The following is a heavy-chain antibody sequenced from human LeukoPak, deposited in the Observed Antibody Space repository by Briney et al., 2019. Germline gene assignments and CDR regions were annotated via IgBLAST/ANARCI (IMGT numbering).Heavy chain of an antibody. CDR1: GGTFSSYA. J-gene: IGHJ4*02. V-gene: IGHV1-69*13. CDR3: AGGVEDYDSSGYYYFDY. Sequence: ASVKVSCKASGGTFSSYAISWVRQAPGQGLEWMGGIIPIFGTANYAQKFQGRVTITADESTSTAYMELSSLRSEHTAVYYCAGGVEDYDSSGYYYFDYWGQGTLVTVSS. D-gene: IGHD3-22*01. CDR2: IIPIFGTA.